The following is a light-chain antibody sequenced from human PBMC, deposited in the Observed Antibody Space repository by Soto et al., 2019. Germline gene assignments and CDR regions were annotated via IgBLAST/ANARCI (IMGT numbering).Light chain of an antibody. V-gene: IGKV2-40*01. J-gene: IGKJ4*01. CDR1: QSLLDNDDGNTY. CDR3: MQRVHLPVT. Sequence: DIVLTQTPLSLPVTPGEPASISCRSSQSLLDNDDGNTYLDWFLQKPGQSPQLLIYTLSYRASGVPDRCSGSGSGTDFTLNLSRVGAEDVGIYYCMQRVHLPVTFGGGTTVEIK. CDR2: TLS.